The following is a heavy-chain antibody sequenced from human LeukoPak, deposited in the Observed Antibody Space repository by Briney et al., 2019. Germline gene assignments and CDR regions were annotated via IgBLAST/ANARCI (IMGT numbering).Heavy chain of an antibody. Sequence: GRSLRLSCAASGFTFDDYAMHWVRQAPGKGLEWVSGISWNSGSIGYADSVKGRFTISRDNAKNSLYLQMNSLRAEDMALYYCAKGGTPYSNYAWFDPWGQGTLVTVSS. V-gene: IGHV3-9*03. J-gene: IGHJ5*02. D-gene: IGHD4-11*01. CDR1: GFTFDDYA. CDR3: AKGGTPYSNYAWFDP. CDR2: ISWNSGSI.